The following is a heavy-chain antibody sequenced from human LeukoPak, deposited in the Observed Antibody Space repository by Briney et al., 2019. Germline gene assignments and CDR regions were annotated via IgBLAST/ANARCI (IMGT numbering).Heavy chain of an antibody. D-gene: IGHD1-14*01. J-gene: IGHJ4*02. V-gene: IGHV3-30*18. CDR3: AKWSLTTWGYFDY. CDR2: ILKDGSTT. Sequence: PRGSLRLSCVASGFTFSSNGMHWVRQAPGKGLEWVAVILKDGSTTYYVDSVKGRFTISRDNSKNTLYLQMNSLRPEDTAVYYCAKWSLTTWGYFDYWGQGTLVTVS. CDR1: GFTFSSNG.